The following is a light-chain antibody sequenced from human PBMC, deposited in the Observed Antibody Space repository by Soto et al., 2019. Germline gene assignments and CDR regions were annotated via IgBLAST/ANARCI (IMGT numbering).Light chain of an antibody. CDR1: QNIRSY. CDR3: QQGYSSRWT. Sequence: DIQMTQSPSSLSASVGDRVTITCRASQNIRSYLNWYQQKPGKAPKLLIYATSSLQTGVPSRFSASGSGTDFTLAINGLQPEDFATYYCQQGYSSRWTSGQGTKVEIK. J-gene: IGKJ1*01. CDR2: ATS. V-gene: IGKV1-39*01.